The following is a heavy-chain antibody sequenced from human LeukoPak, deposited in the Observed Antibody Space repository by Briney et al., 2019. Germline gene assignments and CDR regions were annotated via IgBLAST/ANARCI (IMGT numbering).Heavy chain of an antibody. CDR3: AKASELGDYPNYYYYGMDV. Sequence: GGSLRLSFAASGFTFSRFAITWVRQAPGKGLEWVSGISYNGGGRFYADSVKGRFTISRDNSKNTVFLQMNGLRGDDTAVYYCAKASELGDYPNYYYYGMDVWGQRSTVTVSS. CDR1: GFTFSRFA. V-gene: IGHV3-23*01. J-gene: IGHJ6*02. CDR2: ISYNGGGR. D-gene: IGHD1-7*01.